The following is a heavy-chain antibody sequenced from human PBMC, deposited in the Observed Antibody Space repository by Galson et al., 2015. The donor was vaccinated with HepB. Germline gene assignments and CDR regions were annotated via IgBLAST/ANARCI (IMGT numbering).Heavy chain of an antibody. D-gene: IGHD6-13*01. J-gene: IGHJ4*02. CDR3: AHGIAAAGPPASRFDY. CDR2: IYWNDDK. Sequence: PALVKPTQTLTLTCTFSGFSLSTSGVGVGWIRQPPGKALEWLALIYWNDDKRYSPSLKSRLTITKDTSKNQVVLTTTNMDPVDTATYYCAHGIAAAGPPASRFDYWGQGTLVTVSS. CDR1: GFSLSTSGVG. V-gene: IGHV2-5*01.